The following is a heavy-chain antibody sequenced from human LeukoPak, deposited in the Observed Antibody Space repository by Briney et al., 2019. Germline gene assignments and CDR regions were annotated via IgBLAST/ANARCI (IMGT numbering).Heavy chain of an antibody. J-gene: IGHJ4*02. Sequence: GGSLRLSCAASGFTFSSYAMSWVRQAPGKGLEWVSAISGGGGSTYYADSLKGRFTISRDNSKNTLYLQMNRLGAEDPAVYYCAKDLGGYNWQGFYGGGRTRVPVSS. CDR2: ISGGGGST. D-gene: IGHD5-24*01. CDR3: AKDLGGYNWQGFY. V-gene: IGHV3-23*01. CDR1: GFTFSSYA.